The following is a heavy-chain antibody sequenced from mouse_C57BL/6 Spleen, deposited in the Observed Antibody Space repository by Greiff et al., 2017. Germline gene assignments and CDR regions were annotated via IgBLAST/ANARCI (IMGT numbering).Heavy chain of an antibody. J-gene: IGHJ2*01. V-gene: IGHV1-81*01. CDR2: IYPRSGNT. D-gene: IGHD1-1*01. CDR3: ATGYGSSYYFDY. CDR1: GYTFTSYG. Sequence: QVQLQQSGAELARPGASVKLSCKASGYTFTSYGISWVKQRTGQGLEWIGEIYPRSGNTYYNEKFKGKATLTADKSSSTAYMALRSLTSEDSAVYFCATGYGSSYYFDYWGQGTTLTVSS.